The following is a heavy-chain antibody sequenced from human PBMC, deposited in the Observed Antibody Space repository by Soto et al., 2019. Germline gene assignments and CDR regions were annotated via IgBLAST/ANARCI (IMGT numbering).Heavy chain of an antibody. Sequence: SVKVSCKASGGTFSSYTISWVRQAPGQGLEWIGRIIPILGIANYAQKFQGRVTITADNSTSTAYMELSSLRSEDTAVYYCARGRAARALAHFDYWGQGTLVTVSS. CDR1: GGTFSSYT. CDR2: IIPILGIA. J-gene: IGHJ4*02. CDR3: ARGRAARALAHFDY. V-gene: IGHV1-69*02. D-gene: IGHD6-6*01.